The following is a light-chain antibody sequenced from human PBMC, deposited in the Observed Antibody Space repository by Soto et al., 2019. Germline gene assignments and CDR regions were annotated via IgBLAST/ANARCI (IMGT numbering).Light chain of an antibody. CDR2: EVS. CDR1: SSDVGGYNY. J-gene: IGLJ1*01. Sequence: QSVLTQPASVSGSPGQSITISCTGTSSDVGGYNYVSWYQQHPGKAPKLIIYEVSNRPSGVSNRFSGSKSGDTASLTISGLHAEDEADYYCSSYTSSSTLYVFGTGTKVTV. CDR3: SSYTSSSTLYV. V-gene: IGLV2-14*01.